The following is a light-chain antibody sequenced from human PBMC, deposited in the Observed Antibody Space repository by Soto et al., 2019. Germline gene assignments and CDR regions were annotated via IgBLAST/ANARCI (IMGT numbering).Light chain of an antibody. CDR2: GAS. CDR1: QSISSSY. J-gene: IGKJ3*01. CDR3: QQYGSSRGFT. V-gene: IGKV3-20*01. Sequence: EIVLTQSPGTLSLSPGERATLSCRASQSISSSYLAWYQQKPGQAPRLLIYGASSRATGIPDRFSGSGSGTDFTLTISILEPADFAVYYCQQYGSSRGFTFGPGTKVDIK.